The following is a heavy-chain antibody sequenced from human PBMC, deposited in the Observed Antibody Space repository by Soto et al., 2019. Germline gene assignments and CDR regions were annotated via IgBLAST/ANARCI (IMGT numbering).Heavy chain of an antibody. V-gene: IGHV3-7*04. CDR2: IKRDGTVT. D-gene: IGHD2-21*01. J-gene: IGHJ3*01. CDR1: GFTFSAFW. CDR3: ARDLSPPGEFFYYDSDV. Sequence: EVQLVESGGGLVQPGESLRLSCAASGFTFSAFWMTWLRQAPGKGLEWVANIKRDGTVTHYGDSVEGRCTLSRDNDQNAFFLQLHSLRPEDTAMYYYARDLSPPGEFFYYDSDVWGQGTFVTVSS.